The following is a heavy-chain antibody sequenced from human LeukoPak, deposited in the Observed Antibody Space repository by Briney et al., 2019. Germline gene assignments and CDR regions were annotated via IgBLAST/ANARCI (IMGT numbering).Heavy chain of an antibody. V-gene: IGHV3-48*04. D-gene: IGHD3-10*01. J-gene: IGHJ4*02. Sequence: PGGSLRLSCAASGFIFSTYSMIWVRQAPGKGLEWVAYISISGSSIYYADAVKGRFTISRDNAKNSLYLQGKSLRVDDTAVYYCARERFHGSGAPKYDFWGQGTLVTVSS. CDR3: ARERFHGSGAPKYDF. CDR2: ISISGSSI. CDR1: GFIFSTYS.